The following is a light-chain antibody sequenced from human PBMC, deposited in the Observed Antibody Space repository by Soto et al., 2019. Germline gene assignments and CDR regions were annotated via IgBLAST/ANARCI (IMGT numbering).Light chain of an antibody. Sequence: EIAMTQSPATLSVSPGERATLSCRASQSVSSNLAWYQQKPGQAPRLLIYGASTRATGIPARFSGSGSGTGFTLTISSLQSEDFAVYYCQQYNNWPRTFGQGTKVDIK. CDR2: GAS. CDR3: QQYNNWPRT. J-gene: IGKJ1*01. V-gene: IGKV3-15*01. CDR1: QSVSSN.